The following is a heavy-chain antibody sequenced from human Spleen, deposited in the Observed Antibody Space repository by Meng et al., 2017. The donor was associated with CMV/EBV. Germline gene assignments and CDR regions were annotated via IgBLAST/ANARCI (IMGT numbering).Heavy chain of an antibody. CDR3: TTDNVVVVPDDVSASVDY. Sequence: SNAWMSWVRQAPGKGLEWVGRIKSKSDGGTTDYAAPVKGRFTISRDDSKNTLYLQMNSLKTEDTAVYYCTTDNVVVVPDDVSASVDYWGQGTLVTVSS. J-gene: IGHJ4*02. CDR1: SNAW. CDR2: IKSKSDGGTT. V-gene: IGHV3-15*01. D-gene: IGHD2-2*01.